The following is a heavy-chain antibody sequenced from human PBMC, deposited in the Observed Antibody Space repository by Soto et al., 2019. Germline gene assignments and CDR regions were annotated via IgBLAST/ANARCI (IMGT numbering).Heavy chain of an antibody. CDR2: ISGSGGST. CDR1: GFTFSSYA. V-gene: IGHV3-23*01. J-gene: IGHJ4*02. Sequence: GGSLRLSCAASGFTFSSYAMSWVRQAPGKGLEWVSAISGSGGSTYYADSVKGRFTISRDNSKNMLYLQMNSLRAEDTAVYYCAKDQPTLRYDYIWGSYRYPELDYWGQGTLVTVSS. D-gene: IGHD3-16*02. CDR3: AKDQPTLRYDYIWGSYRYPELDY.